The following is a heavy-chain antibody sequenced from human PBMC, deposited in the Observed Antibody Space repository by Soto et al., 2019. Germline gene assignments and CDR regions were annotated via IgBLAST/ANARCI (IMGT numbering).Heavy chain of an antibody. CDR3: ARSDDSPYYPLDP. V-gene: IGHV1-2*02. J-gene: IGHJ5*02. D-gene: IGHD3-10*01. CDR1: GDTFTNYY. CDR2: MNPRSGGT. Sequence: ASVKVSGKACGDTFTNYYMHWVGQAPGQGRGGMGWMNPRSGGTKYAQAFQDRVTMTRNAPISTAYMEVTSLRHGDTAVYFCARSDDSPYYPLDPWGPGTLVTVSS.